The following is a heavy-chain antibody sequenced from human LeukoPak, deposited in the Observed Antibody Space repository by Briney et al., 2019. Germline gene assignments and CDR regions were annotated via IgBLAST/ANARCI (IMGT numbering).Heavy chain of an antibody. J-gene: IGHJ4*02. D-gene: IGHD6-19*01. CDR1: GGSISSGGYS. Sequence: TSETLSLTCAVSGGSISSGGYSWSWIRQPPGKGLEWIGYIYHSGSTYYNPSLKSRVTISVYRSKNQFSLKLSSVTAADTAVYYCARHPSAVAGKTFDCWGQGTLVTVSS. CDR2: IYHSGST. CDR3: ARHPSAVAGKTFDC. V-gene: IGHV4-30-2*01.